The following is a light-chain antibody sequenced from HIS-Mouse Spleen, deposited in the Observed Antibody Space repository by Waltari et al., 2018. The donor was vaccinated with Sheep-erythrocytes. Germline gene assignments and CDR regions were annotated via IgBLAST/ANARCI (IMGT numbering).Light chain of an antibody. Sequence: QSALTQPPSVSGSPGQSVPIPCPGPTSDVGGYNYVSGYQQHPGKAPKLMIYDVSKRPSGVPDRFSGSKSGNTASLTISGLQAEDEADYYCCSYAGSYNHVFATGTKVTVL. CDR1: TSDVGGYNY. CDR3: CSYAGSYNHV. J-gene: IGLJ1*01. CDR2: DVS. V-gene: IGLV2-11*01.